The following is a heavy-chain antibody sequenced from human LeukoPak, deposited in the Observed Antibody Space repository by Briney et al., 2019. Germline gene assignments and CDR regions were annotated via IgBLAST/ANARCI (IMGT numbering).Heavy chain of an antibody. CDR1: GFTFSDYY. V-gene: IGHV3-11*01. J-gene: IGHJ6*03. CDR3: ARAKTYYYYMDV. CDR2: ISSSGSTI. Sequence: GGSLRPSCAASGFTFSDYYMSWIRQAPGKGLEWVSYISSSGSTIYYADSVKGRFTISRDNAKNSLYLQMNSLRAEDTAVYYCARAKTYYYYMDVWGKGTTVTVSS.